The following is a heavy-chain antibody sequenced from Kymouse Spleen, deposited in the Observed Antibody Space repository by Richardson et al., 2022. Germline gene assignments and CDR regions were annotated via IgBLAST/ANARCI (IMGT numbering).Heavy chain of an antibody. D-gene: IGHD6-13*01. V-gene: IGHV3-74*01. CDR2: INSDGSST. CDR1: GFTFSSYW. CDR3: ARDRRIAAASYYYYGMDV. Sequence: EVQLVESGGGLVQPGGSLRLSCAASGFTFSSYWMHWVRQAPGKGLVWVSRINSDGSSTSYADSVKGRFTISRDNAKNTLYLQMNSLRAEDTAVYYCARDRRIAAASYYYYGMDVWGQGTTVTVSS. J-gene: IGHJ6*02.